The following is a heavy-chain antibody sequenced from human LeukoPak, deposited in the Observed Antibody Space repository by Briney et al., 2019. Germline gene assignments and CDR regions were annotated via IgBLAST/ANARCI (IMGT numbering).Heavy chain of an antibody. Sequence: SETLSLTCTVSGRSISSYYWSWIRQPAGKGLEWIGRIYTSGSTNYNPSLKSRVTMSVDTSKNQFSLKLSSVTAADTAVYYCARELRYFDWLLYFDYWGQGTLVTVSS. V-gene: IGHV4-4*07. CDR1: GRSISSYY. CDR3: ARELRYFDWLLYFDY. J-gene: IGHJ4*02. D-gene: IGHD3-9*01. CDR2: IYTSGST.